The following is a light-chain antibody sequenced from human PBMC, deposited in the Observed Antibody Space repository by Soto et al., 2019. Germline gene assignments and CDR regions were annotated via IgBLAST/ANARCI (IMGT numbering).Light chain of an antibody. V-gene: IGKV3-11*01. CDR1: QSIGLA. J-gene: IGKJ1*01. CDR3: QQRTCRPPWT. Sequence: EIVLTQAPATLSLSPGERATLSCRASQSIGLAIAWYQHKPGQAPRLLIFDASQRATGIPARWRGSGSGTDFTLSISSLEPEDFGVYYCQQRTCRPPWTLGQGTKVESK. CDR2: DAS.